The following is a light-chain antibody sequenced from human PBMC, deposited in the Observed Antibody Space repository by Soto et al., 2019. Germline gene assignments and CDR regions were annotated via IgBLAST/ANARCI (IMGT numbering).Light chain of an antibody. CDR1: SSDVGGYSY. Sequence: QSALTQPASVSGSPGQSITISCTGTSSDVGGYSYVSWYQQHPGKAPKLIIYEVRNRPSGVSNRFSGSKSGNTASLTISGLQADDEAEYYCSSYTSSSTLVVFGGGTKLTVL. CDR2: EVR. V-gene: IGLV2-14*01. J-gene: IGLJ2*01. CDR3: SSYTSSSTLVV.